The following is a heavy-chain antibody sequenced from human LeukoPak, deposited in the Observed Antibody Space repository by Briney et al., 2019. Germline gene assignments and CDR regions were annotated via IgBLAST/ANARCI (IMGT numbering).Heavy chain of an antibody. Sequence: GGSLRLSCAASGFTFSSYAMSWVRQAPGKGLEWVAVIWYDGSNKYYADSVKGRFTISRDNSKNTLYLQMNSLRAEDTAVYYCAKDSRVGATPGPFDYWGQGTLVTVSS. J-gene: IGHJ4*02. D-gene: IGHD1-26*01. CDR1: GFTFSSYA. CDR2: IWYDGSNK. CDR3: AKDSRVGATPGPFDY. V-gene: IGHV3-33*06.